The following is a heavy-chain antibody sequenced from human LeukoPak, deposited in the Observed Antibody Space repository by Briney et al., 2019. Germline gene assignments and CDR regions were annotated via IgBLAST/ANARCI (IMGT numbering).Heavy chain of an antibody. CDR3: ARVRLDYMDV. Sequence: GGSLRLSCAASGFIFDDYAMHWVRQAPGKGLEWVSGISWNSGSIDYADSVKGRFTISRDNAKNSLYLQMNSLRAEDTAVYYCARVRLDYMDVWGKGTTVTVSS. D-gene: IGHD6-19*01. J-gene: IGHJ6*03. V-gene: IGHV3-9*01. CDR1: GFIFDDYA. CDR2: ISWNSGSI.